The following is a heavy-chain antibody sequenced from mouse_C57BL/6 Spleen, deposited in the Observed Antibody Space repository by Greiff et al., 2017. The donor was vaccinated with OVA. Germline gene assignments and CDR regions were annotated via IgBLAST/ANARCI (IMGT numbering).Heavy chain of an antibody. CDR1: GYSITSGYY. Sequence: DVKLVESGPGLVKPSQSLSLTCSVTGYSITSGYYWNWIRQFPGNKLEWMGYISYDGSNNYNPSLKNRISITRDTSKNQFFLKLNSVTTEDTATYYCARDDYGAWFAYWGQGTLVTVSA. V-gene: IGHV3-6*01. D-gene: IGHD2-4*01. CDR3: ARDDYGAWFAY. J-gene: IGHJ3*01. CDR2: ISYDGSN.